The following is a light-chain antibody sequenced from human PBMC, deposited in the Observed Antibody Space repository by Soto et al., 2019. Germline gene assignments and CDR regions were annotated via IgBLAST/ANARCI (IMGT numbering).Light chain of an antibody. Sequence: QSVLTQPPSVSGAPGQRVTISCTGSSSNIGAGYDVHWYQQLPGTAPKLLIYGNNNRPSGVPDRFSGSKSGTSACLAITGLQAEDEADYYCQSYDSSLSGSVFGGGTKLTVL. CDR1: SSNIGAGYD. V-gene: IGLV1-40*01. J-gene: IGLJ2*01. CDR3: QSYDSSLSGSV. CDR2: GNN.